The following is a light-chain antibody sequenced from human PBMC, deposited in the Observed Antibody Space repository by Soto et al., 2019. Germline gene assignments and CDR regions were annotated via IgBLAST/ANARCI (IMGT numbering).Light chain of an antibody. CDR1: QSVSSRF. CDR2: GAS. J-gene: IGKJ2*01. CDR3: QQYGSSPPYT. Sequence: EIVLTQSPGTLSLSPGERATLSCKASQSVSSRFLAWYQQKPGQAPRLLIYGASRRATGIPDRFSGSGSGTDFTLNISRLEPEDFAVYYCQQYGSSPPYTFGQGTNLEIK. V-gene: IGKV3-20*01.